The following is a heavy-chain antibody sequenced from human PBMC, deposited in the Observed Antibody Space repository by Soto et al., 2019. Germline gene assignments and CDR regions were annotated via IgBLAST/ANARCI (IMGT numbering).Heavy chain of an antibody. D-gene: IGHD6-19*01. CDR1: GYTFTSSG. CDR3: ARGIAVAGTEYDAFDI. Sequence: GASVKVSCKASGYTFTSSGISWVRQAPGQGLEWMGWISAYNGNTNYAQKLQGRVTMTTDTSTSTAYMELRSLRSDDTAVYYCARGIAVAGTEYDAFDIWGQGTMVTVSS. J-gene: IGHJ3*02. CDR2: ISAYNGNT. V-gene: IGHV1-18*01.